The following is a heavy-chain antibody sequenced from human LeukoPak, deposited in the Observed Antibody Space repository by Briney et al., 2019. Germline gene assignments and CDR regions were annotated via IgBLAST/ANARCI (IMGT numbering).Heavy chain of an antibody. CDR2: ISSSGGTI. CDR1: GFTLSRYD. D-gene: IGHD3-10*01. J-gene: IGHJ4*02. V-gene: IGHV3-48*03. Sequence: PGGSLRLSCAASGFTLSRYDINWVRQAPGKGLKWVSYISSSGGTIYYADSVKGRFTISRDNAKNSLYLQMNSLRVEDTAVYYCARDMGYWGQGTLVTVSS. CDR3: ARDMGY.